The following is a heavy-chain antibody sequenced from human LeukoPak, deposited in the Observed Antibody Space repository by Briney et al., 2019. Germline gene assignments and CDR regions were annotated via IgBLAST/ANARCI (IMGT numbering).Heavy chain of an antibody. CDR1: GFTLSSYD. Sequence: GGSLRLSCAASGFTLSSYDMSWVRQAPGKGLEWVSFIRSDGGSTLYADSVKGRFTISRDNSKNTLYAEMTSLRAEDTAVYYYATLASGYSSPFDYWGQGTLVTVSS. CDR3: ATLASGYSSPFDY. J-gene: IGHJ4*02. CDR2: IRSDGGST. D-gene: IGHD6-13*01. V-gene: IGHV3-23*01.